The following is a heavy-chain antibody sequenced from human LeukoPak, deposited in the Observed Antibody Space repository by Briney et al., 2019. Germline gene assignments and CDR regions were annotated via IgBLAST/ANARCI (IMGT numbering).Heavy chain of an antibody. D-gene: IGHD2-8*02. J-gene: IGHJ4*02. CDR1: GFTFSSCA. CDR3: ARDLRGLVGDTGGDY. V-gene: IGHV3-30*04. Sequence: GGSLTLSCAVSGFTFSSCAMHWIRMAQGKGLEWVAVISYDDSNKYYADSAKGRLTNYKNNTNNTPYLQMNSRRAEDTAVYYCARDLRGLVGDTGGDYWGQGTLVTVSS. CDR2: ISYDDSNK.